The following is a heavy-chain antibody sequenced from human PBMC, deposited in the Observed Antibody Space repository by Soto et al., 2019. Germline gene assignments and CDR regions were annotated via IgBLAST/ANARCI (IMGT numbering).Heavy chain of an antibody. Sequence: QVQLVQSGAAVKKPGSSVKVSCKASGGTFSSYAISCVRQAPGQGLEWMGGIIPIFGTQNYAQKFQGRVTITADESTSTAYLELSSLRSEDTAVYYCASSRKDYYYYGMDVWGQGTTVTVSS. CDR1: GGTFSSYA. CDR3: ASSRKDYYYYGMDV. D-gene: IGHD6-13*01. J-gene: IGHJ6*02. CDR2: IIPIFGTQ. V-gene: IGHV1-69*12.